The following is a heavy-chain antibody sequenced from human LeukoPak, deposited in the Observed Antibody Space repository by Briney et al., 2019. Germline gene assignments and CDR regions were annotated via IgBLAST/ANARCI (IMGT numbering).Heavy chain of an antibody. Sequence: MPSETLSLTCTVSGGSISSSSYYWGWIRQPPGKGLEWIGSIYYSGSTYYNPSLKSRVTISVDTSKNQFSLKLSSVTAADTAVYYCARSSHYDYVWGSYRSDYWGQGTLVTVSS. CDR3: ARSSHYDYVWGSYRSDY. CDR2: IYYSGST. V-gene: IGHV4-39*01. D-gene: IGHD3-16*02. J-gene: IGHJ4*02. CDR1: GGSISSSSYY.